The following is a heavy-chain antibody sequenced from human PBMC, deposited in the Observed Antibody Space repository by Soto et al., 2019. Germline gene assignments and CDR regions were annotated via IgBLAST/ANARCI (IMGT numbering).Heavy chain of an antibody. J-gene: IGHJ6*02. CDR2: IRNKTDGGTA. Sequence: GESRRLSCAASGFTFRNAWMSWVRQAPGKGLEWVARIRNKTDGGTADYPAPMKGRFTISRDDSKDTLYLQMDSLRTEDTAVYYCIPDPYCSNGICQGTYYYHGMDVWGQGT. CDR1: GFTFRNAW. V-gene: IGHV3-15*01. D-gene: IGHD2-8*01. CDR3: IPDPYCSNGICQGTYYYHGMDV.